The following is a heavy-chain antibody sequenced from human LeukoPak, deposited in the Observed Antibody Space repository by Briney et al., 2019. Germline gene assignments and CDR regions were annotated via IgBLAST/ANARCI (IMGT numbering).Heavy chain of an antibody. Sequence: DSVKVSRQASGYTFTSYGISRVRQAPGQGREWMGWISAYNGNTNNAQKLKGRVTMTTDTSTSTAYMELRSLRSDDTAVYYCARDLNLRRLWFGESDYYYYYMDVWGKGTTVTVSS. CDR1: GYTFTSYG. V-gene: IGHV1-18*01. J-gene: IGHJ6*03. CDR3: ARDLNLRRLWFGESDYYYYYMDV. CDR2: ISAYNGNT. D-gene: IGHD3-10*01.